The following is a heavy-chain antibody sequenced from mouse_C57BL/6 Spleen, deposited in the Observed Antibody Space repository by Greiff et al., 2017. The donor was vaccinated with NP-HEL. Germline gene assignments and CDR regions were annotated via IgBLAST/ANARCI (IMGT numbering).Heavy chain of an antibody. Sequence: EVQLVESGPGLVKPSQSLSLTCSVTGYSITSGYYWNWIRQFPGNKLEWMGYISYDGSNNYNPSLKNRISITRDTSKNQFFLKLNSVTTEDTATYYCARGEWRYLDYWGQGTTLTVSS. J-gene: IGHJ2*01. V-gene: IGHV3-6*01. CDR2: ISYDGSN. CDR3: ARGEWRYLDY. CDR1: GYSITSGYY.